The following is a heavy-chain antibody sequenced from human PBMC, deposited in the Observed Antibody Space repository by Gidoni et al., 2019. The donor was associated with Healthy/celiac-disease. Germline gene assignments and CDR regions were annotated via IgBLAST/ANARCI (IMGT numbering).Heavy chain of an antibody. CDR2: IYYSGST. CDR1: GGSVSSGSYY. D-gene: IGHD5-12*01. V-gene: IGHV4-61*01. CDR3: ARDLWGDGYNPDAFDI. J-gene: IGHJ3*02. Sequence: QVQLQESGPGLVKPSETLSLTCTVSGGSVSSGSYYWRWIRQPPGKGLEWIGYIYYSGSTNYNPSLKSRVTISVDTSKNQCSRKLSSVTAADTAVYYCARDLWGDGYNPDAFDIWGQGTMVTVSS.